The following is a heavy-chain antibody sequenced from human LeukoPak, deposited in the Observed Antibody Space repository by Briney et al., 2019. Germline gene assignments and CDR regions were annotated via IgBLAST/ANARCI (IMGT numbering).Heavy chain of an antibody. V-gene: IGHV4-59*01. CDR1: GGSISSYY. CDR3: ARNLAAGFDY. D-gene: IGHD6-13*01. CDR2: IYYSGST. Sequence: SETLSLTCTVSGGSISSYYWSWIRQPPGKGLEWIGYIYYSGSTNYNPSLKSRVTISVDTSKNQFSLKLSSVTATDTAVYYCARNLAAGFDYWGQGTLVTVSS. J-gene: IGHJ4*02.